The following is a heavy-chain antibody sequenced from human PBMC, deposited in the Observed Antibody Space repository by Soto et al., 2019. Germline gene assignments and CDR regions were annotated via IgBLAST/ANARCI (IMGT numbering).Heavy chain of an antibody. CDR3: ASDFWFIVVVPAAVNAAEYYGMDV. J-gene: IGHJ6*02. D-gene: IGHD2-2*01. CDR1: GFTFSSYA. V-gene: IGHV3-30-3*01. CDR2: ISYDGSNK. Sequence: PGGSLRLSCAASGFTFSSYAMHWVRQAPGKGLEWVAVISYDGSNKYYADTVKGRFTISRDNSKNTLYLQMNSLRAEDTAVYYCASDFWFIVVVPAAVNAAEYYGMDVWGQGTTVTVSS.